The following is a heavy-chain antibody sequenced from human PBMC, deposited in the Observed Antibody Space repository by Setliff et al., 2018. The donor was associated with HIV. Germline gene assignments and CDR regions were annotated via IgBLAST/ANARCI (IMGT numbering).Heavy chain of an antibody. Sequence: LRLSCAASGFTFSDSFIHWVRQAPGKGLEWVGRIRDQRNNYATVYAAAVQGRFTITRDDSRNTAYLHMNSLKTEDTAVYYCTTDLGGSYHGWNYWGQGTLVTVSS. D-gene: IGHD1-26*01. CDR1: GFTFSDSF. J-gene: IGHJ4*02. CDR3: TTDLGGSYHGWNY. V-gene: IGHV3-73*01. CDR2: IRDQRNNYAT.